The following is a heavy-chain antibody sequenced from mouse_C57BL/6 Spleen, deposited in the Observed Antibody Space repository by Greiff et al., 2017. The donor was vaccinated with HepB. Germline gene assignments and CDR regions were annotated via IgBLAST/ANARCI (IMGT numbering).Heavy chain of an antibody. CDR1: GFTFSSYA. V-gene: IGHV5-4*01. J-gene: IGHJ3*01. CDR3: ARDAGVTGTLFAY. D-gene: IGHD4-1*01. CDR2: ISDGGSYT. Sequence: DVMLVESGGGLVKPGGSLKLSCAASGFTFSSYAMSWVRQTPEKRLEWVATISDGGSYTYYPDNVKGRFTISRDNAKNNLYLQMSHLKSEDTAMYYCARDAGVTGTLFAYWGQGTLVTVSA.